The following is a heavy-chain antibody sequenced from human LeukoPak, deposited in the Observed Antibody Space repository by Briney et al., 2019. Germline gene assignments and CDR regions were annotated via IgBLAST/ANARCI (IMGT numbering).Heavy chain of an antibody. Sequence: SETLSLTCAVYGGSFSGYYWSWIRQPPGKGLEWIGEIDHSGSTNYNPSLKSRVTISVDTSKNQFSLKLSSVTAADTAVYYCARPQYYYDSSGPSDAFDIWGQGTMVTVSS. CDR2: IDHSGST. CDR3: ARPQYYYDSSGPSDAFDI. CDR1: GGSFSGYY. V-gene: IGHV4-34*01. D-gene: IGHD3-22*01. J-gene: IGHJ3*02.